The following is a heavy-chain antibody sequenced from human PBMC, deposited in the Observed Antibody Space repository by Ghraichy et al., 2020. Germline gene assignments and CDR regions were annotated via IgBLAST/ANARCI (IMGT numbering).Heavy chain of an antibody. V-gene: IGHV3-74*01. CDR3: ARGRGSGTTFSAYYYYGLDA. D-gene: IGHD2/OR15-2a*01. Sequence: GSLRLSCEASGFSFSSYWLHWVRQAPGKGLVWVSRISSDGSGTNYADSVKDRFTISRDNAKNTLFLQMNSLRAEDTAIYHCARGRGSGTTFSAYYYYGLDAWGQGTTVTVSS. J-gene: IGHJ6*02. CDR1: GFSFSSYW. CDR2: ISSDGSGT.